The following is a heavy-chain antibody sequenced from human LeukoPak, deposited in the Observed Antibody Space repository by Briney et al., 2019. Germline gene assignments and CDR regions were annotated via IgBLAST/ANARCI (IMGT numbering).Heavy chain of an antibody. CDR3: AREPPPRITMVRGAILN. V-gene: IGHV3-21*01. Sequence: GGSLRLSCAASGFTFSSYSMNWVRQAPGKGLEWVSSISSSSSYIYYADSVKGRFTISRDNAKNSLYLQMNSPRAEDTAVYYCAREPPPRITMVRGAILNWGQGTLVTVSS. CDR1: GFTFSSYS. D-gene: IGHD3-10*01. J-gene: IGHJ4*02. CDR2: ISSSSSYI.